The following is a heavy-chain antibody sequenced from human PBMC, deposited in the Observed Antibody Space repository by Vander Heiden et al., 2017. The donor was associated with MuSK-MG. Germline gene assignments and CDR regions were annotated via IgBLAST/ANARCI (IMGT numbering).Heavy chain of an antibody. CDR1: GGSFSGYY. D-gene: IGHD3-10*01. J-gene: IGHJ6*02. CDR2: INHSGST. V-gene: IGHV4-34*01. CDR3: ARRITMVRGVNHYYYYYGMDV. Sequence: QVQLQQWDAGLLKPSETLSLTCAVYGGSFSGYYWSWIRQPPGKGLEWIGEINHSGSTNYNPSLKSRVTIAVDTSKNQFSLKLSSVTAADTAVYYCARRITMVRGVNHYYYYYGMDVWGQGTTVTVSS.